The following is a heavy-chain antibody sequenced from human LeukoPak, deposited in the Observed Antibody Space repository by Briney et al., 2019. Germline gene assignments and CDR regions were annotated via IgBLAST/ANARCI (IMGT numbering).Heavy chain of an antibody. J-gene: IGHJ5*02. D-gene: IGHD3-10*01. CDR1: GGSISSSNHY. Sequence: SETLSLTCTVSGGSISSSNHYWGWIRQPPGKGLEWIARIYYTGSTSYNPSLKSRVTISVDTSKNQFSLKLSSVTAADTAVYYCARHTYYYGSGSYYNEGFDPWGQGTLVTVSS. CDR2: IYYTGST. CDR3: ARHTYYYGSGSYYNEGFDP. V-gene: IGHV4-39*01.